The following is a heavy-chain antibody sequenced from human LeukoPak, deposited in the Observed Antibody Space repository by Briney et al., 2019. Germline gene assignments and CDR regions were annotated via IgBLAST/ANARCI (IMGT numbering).Heavy chain of an antibody. Sequence: PSETLSLTCTVSGGSISSYYWSWIRQPPGKGLEWIGYIYYSGSTNYNPSLKSRVTISVDTSKNQFSLKLSSVTAADTAVYYCARDGRVVVPAKPHTHWYYYYYMDVWGKGTTVTVSS. D-gene: IGHD2-2*01. J-gene: IGHJ6*03. CDR1: GGSISSYY. CDR2: IYYSGST. V-gene: IGHV4-59*01. CDR3: ARDGRVVVPAKPHTHWYYYYYMDV.